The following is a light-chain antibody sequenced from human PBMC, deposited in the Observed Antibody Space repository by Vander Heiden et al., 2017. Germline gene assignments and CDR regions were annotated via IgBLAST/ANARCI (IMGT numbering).Light chain of an antibody. J-gene: IGKJ1*01. V-gene: IGKV1-39*01. Sequence: DIQMTQSPSSLSASVGDRVTITCRASQSISSYLNWYQQKPGKAPKLLIYAASSLQSGVPSRFSGSGSGTDVTLTISSLQPEDFATYYCQQSYSTPRKFGQGTKVEIK. CDR1: QSISSY. CDR2: AAS. CDR3: QQSYSTPRK.